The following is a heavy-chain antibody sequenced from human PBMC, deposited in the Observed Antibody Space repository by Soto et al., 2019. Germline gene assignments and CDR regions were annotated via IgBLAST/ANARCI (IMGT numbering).Heavy chain of an antibody. Sequence: SETLSLTCAVYGGSFSGYYWTWIRQPPGKGLEWIGEINDSGSTNYNPSLKSRVALSVDTSKNQFSLKLTSVTAADTAVYYCAGAIVVAGIVSDYWGQGTLVTVSS. V-gene: IGHV4-34*01. D-gene: IGHD6-13*01. CDR1: GGSFSGYY. CDR3: AGAIVVAGIVSDY. CDR2: INDSGST. J-gene: IGHJ4*02.